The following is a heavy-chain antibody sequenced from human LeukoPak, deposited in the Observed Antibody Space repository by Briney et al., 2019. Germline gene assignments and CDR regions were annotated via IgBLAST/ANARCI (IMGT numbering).Heavy chain of an antibody. D-gene: IGHD6-19*01. Sequence: PGGSLRLSCAASGFTFSSYSMHWVRQAPGKGLEWVAVISYDGSNKYYADSVKGRFTISRDNSKNTLYLQMNSPRAEDTAVYYCAKDSNWGSSGFWGGPTVDYWGQGTLVTVSS. V-gene: IGHV3-30*18. J-gene: IGHJ4*02. CDR1: GFTFSSYS. CDR2: ISYDGSNK. CDR3: AKDSNWGSSGFWGGPTVDY.